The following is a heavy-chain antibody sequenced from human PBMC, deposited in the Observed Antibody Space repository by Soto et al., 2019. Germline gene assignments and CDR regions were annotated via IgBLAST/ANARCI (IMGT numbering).Heavy chain of an antibody. CDR1: GGSISSYY. J-gene: IGHJ4*02. V-gene: IGHV4-59*01. CDR3: ARGSFRPYDFLRDETGSFDY. Sequence: SETLSLTCTVSGGSISSYYCSWIRQPPGKGLEWIGYIYYSGSTNYNPSLKSRVTISVDTSKNQFSLKLSSVTAADTAVYYCARGSFRPYDFLRDETGSFDYWGQGTLLTVSS. D-gene: IGHD3-3*01. CDR2: IYYSGST.